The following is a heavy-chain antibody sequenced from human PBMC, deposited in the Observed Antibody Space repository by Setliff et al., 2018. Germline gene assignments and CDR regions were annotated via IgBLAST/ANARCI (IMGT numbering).Heavy chain of an antibody. CDR1: GGSISSSSHY. Sequence: SETLSLTCTVSGGSISSSSHYWGWIRQPPGKGLEWIGSIYYTGSTYYNPSLKSRVTMSVDTSRNQFSLRLTSVTAADTAVYYCASTPRRGLDIRTRVGAFDSWGQGTVVTVSS. CDR2: IYYTGST. J-gene: IGHJ4*02. D-gene: IGHD1-26*01. CDR3: ASTPRRGLDIRTRVGAFDS. V-gene: IGHV4-39*07.